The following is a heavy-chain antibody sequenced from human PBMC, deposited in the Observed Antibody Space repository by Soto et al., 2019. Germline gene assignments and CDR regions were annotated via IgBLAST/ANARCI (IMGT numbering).Heavy chain of an antibody. D-gene: IGHD6-6*01. V-gene: IGHV1-2*02. Sequence: ASVKVSCKASGYAFTGYYMHWVRQAPGQGLEWMGWINPNSGGTNYAQKFQGRVTMTRDTSISTAYMELSRLRSDDTAVYYCARATYVGSSDYFDYWGQGTLVTVSS. CDR1: GYAFTGYY. CDR2: INPNSGGT. CDR3: ARATYVGSSDYFDY. J-gene: IGHJ4*02.